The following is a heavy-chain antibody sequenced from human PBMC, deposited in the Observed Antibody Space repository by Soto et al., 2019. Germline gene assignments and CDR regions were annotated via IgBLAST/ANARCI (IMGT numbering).Heavy chain of an antibody. J-gene: IGHJ4*02. Sequence: GGYLRLSCAASGFNFSSYAMSWVRQAPGKGLEWVSAISGSGGSTYYADSVNVRFTISRDNSKNRLYLQMNSLRAEDTDVYYCASEVYSSGWYEGEGCYWGQVTLVTVSS. CDR2: ISGSGGST. V-gene: IGHV3-23*01. CDR3: ASEVYSSGWYEGEGCY. CDR1: GFNFSSYA. D-gene: IGHD6-19*01.